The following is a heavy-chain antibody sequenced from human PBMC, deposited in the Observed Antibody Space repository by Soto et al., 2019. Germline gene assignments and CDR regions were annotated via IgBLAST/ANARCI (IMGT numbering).Heavy chain of an antibody. CDR1: GYAFTSNG. Sequence: GASVKVTCKDSGYAFTSNGISWVRQAPGQGLEWMGWISAYNGNTNYAQKLQGRVTMTTDTSTSTAYMELRSLRSDDTAVYYCARDLRKYCSGGSCYSALDYWGQGTLVTVSS. CDR2: ISAYNGNT. D-gene: IGHD2-15*01. CDR3: ARDLRKYCSGGSCYSALDY. J-gene: IGHJ4*02. V-gene: IGHV1-18*01.